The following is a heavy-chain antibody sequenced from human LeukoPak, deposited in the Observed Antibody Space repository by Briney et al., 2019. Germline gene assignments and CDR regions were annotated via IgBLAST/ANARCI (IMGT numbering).Heavy chain of an antibody. D-gene: IGHD2-2*01. CDR2: ISGSGGTT. Sequence: GGSLRLSCAASGFTFSSYAMSWVRQAPGKGLEWVSVISGSGGTTYYAESVKGLFTISRDNSKNTLYLQINSLRAEDTAVYYCSRYCSTTTCPGYYYGMDIWGQGTPVTVSS. V-gene: IGHV3-23*01. CDR1: GFTFSSYA. CDR3: SRYCSTTTCPGYYYGMDI. J-gene: IGHJ6*02.